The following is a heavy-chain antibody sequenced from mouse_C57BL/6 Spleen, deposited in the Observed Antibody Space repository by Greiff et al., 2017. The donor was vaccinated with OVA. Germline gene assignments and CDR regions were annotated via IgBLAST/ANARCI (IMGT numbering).Heavy chain of an antibody. V-gene: IGHV1-26*01. CDR1: GYTFTDYY. J-gene: IGHJ4*01. CDR2: INPNNGGT. Sequence: EVQLQQSGPELVKPGASVKISCKASGYTFTDYYMNWVKQSHGKSLEWIGDINPNNGGTSYNQKFKGKATLTVDKSSSTAYMELRSLTSEDSAVYYCARGGWLSFRYAMDYWGQGTSVTVSS. D-gene: IGHD2-3*01. CDR3: ARGGWLSFRYAMDY.